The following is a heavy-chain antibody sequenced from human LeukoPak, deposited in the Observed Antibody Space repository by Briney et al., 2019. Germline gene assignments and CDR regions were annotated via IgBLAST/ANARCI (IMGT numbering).Heavy chain of an antibody. CDR3: ASFSITGTTVLDY. Sequence: GGSLRLSCAASGFTYSSYGMHWVRQAPGKGLEWVAVISYDGSNKYYADSVKGRFTISRDNSKNTLYLQMSSLRAEDTAVYYCASFSITGTTVLDYWGQGTLVTVSS. V-gene: IGHV3-30*03. J-gene: IGHJ4*02. CDR1: GFTYSSYG. D-gene: IGHD1-7*01. CDR2: ISYDGSNK.